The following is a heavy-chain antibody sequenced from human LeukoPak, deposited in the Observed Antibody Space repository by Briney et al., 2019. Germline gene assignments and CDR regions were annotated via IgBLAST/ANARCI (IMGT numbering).Heavy chain of an antibody. Sequence: GGSLRLSCAASGLTFSDEYMSWIRQAPGKGLEWVSYISNTGDFIAYADSVKGRFTMSRDNAKNSLYLQMNSLRAEDTALYYCARGYSRAAFDIWGQGTMVTVSS. CDR2: ISNTGDFI. V-gene: IGHV3-11*04. J-gene: IGHJ3*02. D-gene: IGHD2-15*01. CDR3: ARGYSRAAFDI. CDR1: GLTFSDEY.